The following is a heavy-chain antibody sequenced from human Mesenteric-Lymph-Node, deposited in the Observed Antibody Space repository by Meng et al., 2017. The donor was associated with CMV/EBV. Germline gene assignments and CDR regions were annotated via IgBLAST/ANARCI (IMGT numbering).Heavy chain of an antibody. Sequence: SETLSLTCTVSGGAVSNGEYCWGWIRQSPGKGLEWIGNIYYRGNTYYNPSLRSRVTISVDTSKNQFSLKLSSVTAADTAVYYCARKALEDIVPRYYFDYWGQGTLVTVSS. D-gene: IGHD2-8*01. CDR1: GGAVSNGEYC. V-gene: IGHV4-39*07. CDR2: IYYRGNT. CDR3: ARKALEDIVPRYYFDY. J-gene: IGHJ4*02.